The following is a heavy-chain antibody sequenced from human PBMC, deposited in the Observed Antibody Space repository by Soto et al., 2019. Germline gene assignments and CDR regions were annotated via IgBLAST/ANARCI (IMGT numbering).Heavy chain of an antibody. V-gene: IGHV3-48*03. D-gene: IGHD1-20*01. CDR1: GFVFKNYE. CDR2: VSNSGNTI. CDR3: ARDIDNRDYYYGLDV. J-gene: IGHJ6*02. Sequence: GSLRLSCVASGFVFKNYEMNWVRQAPGKGLEWISYVSNSGNTIYVADSMRGRFTISRDNAKNSLFLQMNSLRADDTAVYYCARDIDNRDYYYGLDVWGQGTTVTVSS.